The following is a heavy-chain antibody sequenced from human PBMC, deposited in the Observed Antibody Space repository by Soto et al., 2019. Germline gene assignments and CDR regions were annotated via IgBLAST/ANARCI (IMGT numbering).Heavy chain of an antibody. V-gene: IGHV3-74*01. J-gene: IGHJ4*02. Sequence: GGSLRLSCAASGFTFSSYWMHWVRQAPGKGLVWVSRINTDGSSTSYADSVRGRFTISRDNAKNTVYLQMNSLSAEDTAVYYCARVGLAAATDYWGQGTLVTFSS. CDR3: ARVGLAAATDY. D-gene: IGHD2-2*01. CDR1: GFTFSSYW. CDR2: INTDGSST.